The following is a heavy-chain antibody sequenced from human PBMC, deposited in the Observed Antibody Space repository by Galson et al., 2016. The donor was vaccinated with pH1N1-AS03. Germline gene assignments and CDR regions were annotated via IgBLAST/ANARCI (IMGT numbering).Heavy chain of an antibody. V-gene: IGHV5-51*07. D-gene: IGHD5-24*01. CDR2: IYPGDSDT. Sequence: QSGAEVKKPGESLKISCKTSGYIFTSYWVAWVHHMPGKGLEWMGIIYPGDSDTRYSPSFQGQVTISADRSINTAYLQWSSLMASDTAIYYCARQVRDGYNDYFDYGGQGILVTVSS. CDR3: ARQVRDGYNDYFDY. CDR1: GYIFTSYW. J-gene: IGHJ4*02.